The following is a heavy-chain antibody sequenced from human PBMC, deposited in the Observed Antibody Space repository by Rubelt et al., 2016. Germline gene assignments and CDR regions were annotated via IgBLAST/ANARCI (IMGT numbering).Heavy chain of an antibody. CDR2: IYHSGST. V-gene: IGHV4-39*07. Sequence: QLQLQESGPGLVKPSETLSLTCTVSGGSISSNIYFWAWIRQSPGKGLEWIGSIYHSGSTYYNPSLKSRVTISVDKSKNQFPLSLSSVTAADTAIYYCARKFFDSSGFHDFWGQGTLVTVSS. J-gene: IGHJ4*02. D-gene: IGHD3-22*01. CDR1: GGSISSNIYF. CDR3: ARKFFDSSGFHDF.